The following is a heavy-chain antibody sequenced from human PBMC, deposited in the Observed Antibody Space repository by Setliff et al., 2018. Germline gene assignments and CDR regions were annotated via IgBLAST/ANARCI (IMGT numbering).Heavy chain of an antibody. J-gene: IGHJ3*02. D-gene: IGHD2-2*03. CDR1: GYTFTSYP. CDR2: IIPILGRA. V-gene: IGHV1-3*01. CDR3: ARDPGNGSPDAFDI. Sequence: ASVKVSCKASGYTFTSYPMHWVRQAPGQRLEWMGWIIPILGRANYAQKFQGRVTSTRDTSARTAYMELSSLTFEDTAVYYCARDPGNGSPDAFDIWGQGTMVTVSS.